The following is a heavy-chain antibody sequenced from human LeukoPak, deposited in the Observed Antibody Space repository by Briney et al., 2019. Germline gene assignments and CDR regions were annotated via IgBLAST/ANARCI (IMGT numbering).Heavy chain of an antibody. V-gene: IGHV1-3*01. Sequence: ASVKVSCKASGYIFTTYAMHWVRQAPGQRLEWMGWINAGDGDTRYSQKFQGRVTFTRDTSATTAHMELSSLTSEDTAVYYCTAHVWGGYCLDYWAQGTLVTVSS. CDR1: GYIFTTYA. D-gene: IGHD3-16*01. CDR2: INAGDGDT. J-gene: IGHJ4*02. CDR3: TAHVWGGYCLDY.